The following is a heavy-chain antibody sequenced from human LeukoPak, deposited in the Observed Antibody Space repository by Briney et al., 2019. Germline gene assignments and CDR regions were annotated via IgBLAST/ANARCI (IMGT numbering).Heavy chain of an antibody. CDR3: ARDNCGGDCSFFYYFDY. Sequence: ASVKVSCKASGGTFSSYAISWVRQAPGQGLEWMGGIIPIFGTANYAQKFQGRVTITADESTSTAYMELSSLRSEDTAVYYCARDNCGGDCSFFYYFDYWGQGTLVTVSS. CDR2: IIPIFGTA. J-gene: IGHJ4*02. CDR1: GGTFSSYA. V-gene: IGHV1-69*13. D-gene: IGHD2-21*01.